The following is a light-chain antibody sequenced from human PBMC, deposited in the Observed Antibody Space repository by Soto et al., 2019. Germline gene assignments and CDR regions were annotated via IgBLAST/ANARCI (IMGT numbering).Light chain of an antibody. CDR2: WAS. CDR3: QQYYSPLSLT. Sequence: DIVMTQAPDSLAVSLGERTTINCKSSQSVLYSSNNKNYLAWYQQKPGQPPKLLIYWASTRESGVPDRFSGIGSGTDFTLNISSLRAEDVAVYYCQQYYSPLSLTFGGGSKVDIK. J-gene: IGKJ4*01. V-gene: IGKV4-1*01. CDR1: QSVLYSSNNKNY.